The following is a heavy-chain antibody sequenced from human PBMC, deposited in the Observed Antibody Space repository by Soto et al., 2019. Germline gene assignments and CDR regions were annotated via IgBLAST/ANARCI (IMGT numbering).Heavy chain of an antibody. CDR3: ARGRIVASIHDAFDI. CDR1: GYPFTSYG. D-gene: IGHD5-12*01. Sequence: QGQLLQSGDEVKTPGASVRVSCRASGYPFTSYGISWVRQAPGQGLEWVAWSSAYNGKRDTAQKFQDRVTMTIDTSTDPAHMDVGDLTSAETAVYYCARGRIVASIHDAFDIWGQGTKVTVSS. V-gene: IGHV1-18*01. J-gene: IGHJ3*02. CDR2: SSAYNGKR.